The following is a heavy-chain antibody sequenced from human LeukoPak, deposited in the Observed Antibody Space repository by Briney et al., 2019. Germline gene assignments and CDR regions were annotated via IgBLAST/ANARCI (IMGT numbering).Heavy chain of an antibody. Sequence: PSETLSLTCTVSGGSIGSYYWSWIRQPAGKGLEWIGRIYTSGSTNYNPSLKSRVTMSVDTSKNQFSLKLSSVTAADTAVYYCAREGAAYDYIWGSYRYRFDYWGQGTLVTVSS. D-gene: IGHD3-16*02. J-gene: IGHJ4*02. V-gene: IGHV4-4*07. CDR2: IYTSGST. CDR1: GGSIGSYY. CDR3: AREGAAYDYIWGSYRYRFDY.